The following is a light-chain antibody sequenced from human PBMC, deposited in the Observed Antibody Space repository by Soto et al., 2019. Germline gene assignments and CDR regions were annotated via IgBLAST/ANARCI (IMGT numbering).Light chain of an antibody. CDR1: QSVSNNY. CDR3: QQYGSSTPVT. J-gene: IGKJ1*01. Sequence: EIVVTQSPGTLSLSTGERATLSCRASQSVSNNYLAWYQQKPGQAPRLLIYGASNRATGIPDRFSGSGSGTDFTLTISRLEPEDFAVYYCQQYGSSTPVTFGQGTKVDIK. V-gene: IGKV3-20*01. CDR2: GAS.